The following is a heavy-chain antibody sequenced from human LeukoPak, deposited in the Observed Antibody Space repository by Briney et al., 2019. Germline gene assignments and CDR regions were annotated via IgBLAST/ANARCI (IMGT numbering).Heavy chain of an antibody. D-gene: IGHD3-3*01. Sequence: PSETLSLTCTVSGGSISSYYWSWIRQPAGKGLEWIGRIYTSGSTNYNPSLKSRVAMSVDTSKNQFSLKLSSVSAADTAVYYCAGFFRPNADFWSGYLSTYYYYYMDVWGKGTTVTVSS. V-gene: IGHV4-4*07. CDR2: IYTSGST. J-gene: IGHJ6*03. CDR1: GGSISSYY. CDR3: AGFFRPNADFWSGYLSTYYYYYMDV.